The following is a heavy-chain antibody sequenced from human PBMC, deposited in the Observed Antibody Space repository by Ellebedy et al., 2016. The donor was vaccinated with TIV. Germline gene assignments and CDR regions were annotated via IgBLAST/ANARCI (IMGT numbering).Heavy chain of an antibody. V-gene: IGHV3-30*02. D-gene: IGHD1-1*01. CDR3: AKERGGNWNYYYGMDV. J-gene: IGHJ6*02. CDR2: IRNDGSYK. Sequence: GESLKISCAASGFTFSNYGMHWVRQAPGKGLEWVAFIRNDGSYKYYADSVKGRFTISRDNSKNTLYLQMNSLRGEDTAVYYCAKERGGNWNYYYGMDVWGQGTTVTVYS. CDR1: GFTFSNYG.